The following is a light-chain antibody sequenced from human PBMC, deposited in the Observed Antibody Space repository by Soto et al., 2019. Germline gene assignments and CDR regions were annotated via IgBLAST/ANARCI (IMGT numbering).Light chain of an antibody. CDR1: SSDVGAYGF. CDR3: SSYTTSSTRV. Sequence: QSALAQPASVSGSPGQSITISCTGTSSDVGAYGFVSWYQQHPDKAPKLMIYEVSNRPSGVSYRFSGSRSVNTATLTISGLQAEDEADYYCSSYTTSSTRVFGTGTKVTVL. J-gene: IGLJ1*01. CDR2: EVS. V-gene: IGLV2-14*03.